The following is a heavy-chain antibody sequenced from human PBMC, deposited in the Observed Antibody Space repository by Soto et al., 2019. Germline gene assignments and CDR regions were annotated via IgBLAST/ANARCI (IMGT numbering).Heavy chain of an antibody. CDR3: AKPPGGPSTLYYYYGMDV. D-gene: IGHD2-2*01. Sequence: EVQLLESGGGLVQPGGSLRLSCAASGFTFSNYAMTWVRQAPGKGLEWVSAISGSGGTTYYADSVKGRFTISRDNSKNTLYLQMNSLRAEDTAIYYCAKPPGGPSTLYYYYGMDVWGQGTTVTVSS. CDR1: GFTFSNYA. J-gene: IGHJ6*02. V-gene: IGHV3-23*01. CDR2: ISGSGGTT.